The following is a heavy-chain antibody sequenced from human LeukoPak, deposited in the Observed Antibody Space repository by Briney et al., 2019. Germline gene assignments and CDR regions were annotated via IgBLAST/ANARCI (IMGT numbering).Heavy chain of an antibody. CDR3: ATRRYYDGSGYLE. J-gene: IGHJ1*01. CDR1: GDSVSRSDSY. V-gene: IGHV4-39*01. D-gene: IGHD3-22*01. CDR2: IYHSGRT. Sequence: SETLSLTCSVSGDSVSRSDSYWDWIRQPPGKGLECIGTIYHSGRTYYSPSLKSRVTMSVDPSNNQFSLNLRSVTAADTAVYYCATRRYYDGSGYLEWGQGTLLSVSS.